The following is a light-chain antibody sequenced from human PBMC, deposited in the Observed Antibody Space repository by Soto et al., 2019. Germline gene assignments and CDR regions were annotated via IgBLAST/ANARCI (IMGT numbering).Light chain of an antibody. V-gene: IGLV2-14*01. CDR1: SSDVGDYNS. J-gene: IGLJ3*02. CDR2: EVR. CDR3: SSYTSISTWV. Sequence: QSALTQPASVSGSPGQSITISCTGTSSDVGDYNSVSWYQHHPGKAPKLMIYEVRNRPSGVSIRFSGSKSGNTASLTISGLQAEDEADYYCSSYTSISTWVFGGGTKLTVL.